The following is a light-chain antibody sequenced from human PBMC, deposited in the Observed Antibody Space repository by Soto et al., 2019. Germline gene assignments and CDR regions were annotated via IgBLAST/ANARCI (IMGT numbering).Light chain of an antibody. V-gene: IGLV1-44*01. J-gene: IGLJ1*01. CDR2: SNN. CDR3: AAWDDSLNGNYV. CDR1: SSKIGSNT. Sequence: QSVLTQPPSASGAPGQRVAISCSGSSSKIGSNTVNWYQQLPGTAPKLLIHSNNQRPSGVPDRFSGSKSGTSAALAISGLQSEDEADYDCAAWDDSLNGNYVFGTGTKVTVL.